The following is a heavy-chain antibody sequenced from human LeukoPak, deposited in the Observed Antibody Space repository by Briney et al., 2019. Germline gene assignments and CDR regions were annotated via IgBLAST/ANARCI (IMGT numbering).Heavy chain of an antibody. CDR2: IYYSGST. CDR3: ARGEAMYYYDSSGYYSFDY. Sequence: SETLSLTCTVSGGSISSSSYYWGWIRQPPGKGLEWIGSIYYSGSTYYNPSLKSRVTISVDTSKNQFSLKLSSVTAADTAVYYCARGEAMYYYDSSGYYSFDYWGQGTLVTVSS. CDR1: GGSISSSSYY. V-gene: IGHV4-39*07. J-gene: IGHJ4*02. D-gene: IGHD3-22*01.